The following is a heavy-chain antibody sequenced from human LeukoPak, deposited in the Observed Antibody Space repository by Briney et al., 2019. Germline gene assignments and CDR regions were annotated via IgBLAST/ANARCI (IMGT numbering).Heavy chain of an antibody. Sequence: GGSLRLSCAASGVTFGGYAMHWVRQAPGKGLEWVALISWDGGSTYYADSVKGRFTISRDNSRHTLYLQMNSLGAEDTAMYYCAKDEDYTGYAPTLSVYYYGIDVWGQGTTVTVSS. CDR3: AKDEDYTGYAPTLSVYYYGIDV. CDR1: GVTFGGYA. CDR2: ISWDGGST. V-gene: IGHV3-43D*04. D-gene: IGHD5-12*01. J-gene: IGHJ6*02.